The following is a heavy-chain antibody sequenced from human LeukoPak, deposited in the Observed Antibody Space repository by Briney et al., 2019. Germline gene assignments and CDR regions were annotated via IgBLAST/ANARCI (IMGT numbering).Heavy chain of an antibody. CDR3: ARVPGNYGYYDS. CDR1: GFTFTTYA. Sequence: GGSLRLSCAASGFTFTTYAMSWVRQAPGKGLEWVSAISHSGDRTYYGDSVKGRFTISRDNSKNTLNLQMNSLRAEDTAVYYCARVPGNYGYYDSWGQGALVTVSS. D-gene: IGHD4-17*01. J-gene: IGHJ4*02. CDR2: ISHSGDRT. V-gene: IGHV3-23*01.